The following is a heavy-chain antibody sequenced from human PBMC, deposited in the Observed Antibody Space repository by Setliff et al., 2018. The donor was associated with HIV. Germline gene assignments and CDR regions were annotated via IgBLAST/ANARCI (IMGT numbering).Heavy chain of an antibody. Sequence: PGGSLRLSCAASGFTFSTSCMHWVRRAPGKGLEWISSISYRSSYIYYSDSVKGRFTISRDDAENSLFLQLDSLRDEDTAVYYCARSQGTGNYHMDVWGTGTTVTVSS. CDR3: ARSQGTGNYHMDV. CDR1: GFTFSTSC. CDR2: ISYRSSYI. J-gene: IGHJ6*03. V-gene: IGHV3-21*01. D-gene: IGHD3-10*01.